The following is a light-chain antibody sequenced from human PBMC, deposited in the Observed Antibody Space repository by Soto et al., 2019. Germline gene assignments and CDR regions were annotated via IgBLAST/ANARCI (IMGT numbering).Light chain of an antibody. J-gene: IGKJ1*01. CDR1: QSVSSSY. Sequence: EIVLTQSPGTLSLSPGERATLSCRASQSVSSSYLAWYQQKPGQAPRLLIYGASSRATGIPDRFSGSGSGTDFTLTISRLESEDFALYYCQQYGSTRWTFGQGT. CDR2: GAS. CDR3: QQYGSTRWT. V-gene: IGKV3-20*01.